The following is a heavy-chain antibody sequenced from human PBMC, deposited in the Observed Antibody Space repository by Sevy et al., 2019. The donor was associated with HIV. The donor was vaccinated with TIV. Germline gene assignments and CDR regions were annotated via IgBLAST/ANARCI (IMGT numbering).Heavy chain of an antibody. J-gene: IGHJ4*02. CDR3: AKVGLRGYSYGYPPNFDY. CDR2: ISGSGGST. CDR1: GFTFSSYA. D-gene: IGHD5-18*01. Sequence: GGSLRLSCAASGFTFSSYAMSWVRQAPGKGLEWVSAISGSGGSTYYADSVKGRFTISRDNSKNTLYLQMNSLRAEDTPVYYCAKVGLRGYSYGYPPNFDYWGQGTLVTVSS. V-gene: IGHV3-23*01.